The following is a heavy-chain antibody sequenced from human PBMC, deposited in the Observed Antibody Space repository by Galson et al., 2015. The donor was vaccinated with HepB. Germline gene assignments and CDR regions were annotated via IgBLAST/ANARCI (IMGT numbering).Heavy chain of an antibody. D-gene: IGHD6-19*01. J-gene: IGHJ4*02. Sequence: SLRLSCAASGFTFSSYGMHWVRQAPGKGLEWVAVIWYDGSNKYYADSVKGRFTISRDNSKNTLYLQMNSLRAEDTAVYYCARDAGIAVAGTFDYWGQGTLVTVSS. CDR3: ARDAGIAVAGTFDY. V-gene: IGHV3-33*01. CDR2: IWYDGSNK. CDR1: GFTFSSYG.